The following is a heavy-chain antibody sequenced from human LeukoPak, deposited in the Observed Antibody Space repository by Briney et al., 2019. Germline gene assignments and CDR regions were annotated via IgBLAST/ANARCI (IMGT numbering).Heavy chain of an antibody. CDR1: GFTFSSYS. D-gene: IGHD4-17*01. J-gene: IGHJ4*02. V-gene: IGHV3-21*01. CDR2: ISSSSSYI. CDR3: ARGYGDYFGNYYFDY. Sequence: GGSLRLSCAASGFTFSSYSMNWVRQAPGKGLEWVSSISSSSSYIYYADSVKGRFTISRDNAKNSLYLQMNSLRAEDTAVYYCARGYGDYFGNYYFDYWGQGTLVTISS.